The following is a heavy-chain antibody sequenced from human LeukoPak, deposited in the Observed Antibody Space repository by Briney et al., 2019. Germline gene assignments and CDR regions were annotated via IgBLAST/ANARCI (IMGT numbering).Heavy chain of an antibody. V-gene: IGHV3-30*19. CDR3: ARDRLHCSGGSCYSQLFDY. D-gene: IGHD2-15*01. J-gene: IGHJ4*02. CDR2: VLKDGTDK. CDR1: GFTFSSFG. Sequence: GGSLRLSCAASGFTFSSFGMHWVRQAPGKGLEWVTVVLKDGTDKDYADSVKGRFTISRDNSKKTLYLQVNSLRAEDTAVYYCARDRLHCSGGSCYSQLFDYWGQGTLVTVSS.